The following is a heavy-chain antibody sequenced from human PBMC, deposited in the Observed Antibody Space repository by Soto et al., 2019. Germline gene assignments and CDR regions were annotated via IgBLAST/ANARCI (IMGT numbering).Heavy chain of an antibody. CDR1: GFAFSSYG. D-gene: IGHD1-26*01. J-gene: IGHJ4*02. Sequence: QVQLVESGGGVVQPGRSLRLSCAASGFAFSSYGMDWVRQAPGKGLEWVAVIWNDGSNKYYADSVKGRFTISRDNSKNTLYLQMNSLRAEDTAVYYCARGVKWGLDYWGQGTLVTVSS. CDR2: IWNDGSNK. V-gene: IGHV3-33*01. CDR3: ARGVKWGLDY.